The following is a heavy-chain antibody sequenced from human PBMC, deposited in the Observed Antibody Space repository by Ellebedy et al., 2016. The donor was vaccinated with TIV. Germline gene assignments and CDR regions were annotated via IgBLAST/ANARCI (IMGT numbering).Heavy chain of an antibody. CDR1: GFSFSNYA. Sequence: GGSLRLSCAGSGFSFSNYAMHWVRKAPGEGLEWVSGLSGSGGTTHYADSVKGRFTSSRDNSKNLLYLQMTGLRAAYTATYFCARDRASGTYPKWFDPWGRGTLVSVSS. V-gene: IGHV3-23*01. CDR3: ARDRASGTYPKWFDP. D-gene: IGHD1-26*01. CDR2: LSGSGGTT. J-gene: IGHJ5*02.